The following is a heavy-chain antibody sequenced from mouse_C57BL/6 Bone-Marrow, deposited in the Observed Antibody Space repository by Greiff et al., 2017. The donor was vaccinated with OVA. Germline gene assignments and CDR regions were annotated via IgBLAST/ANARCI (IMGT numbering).Heavy chain of an antibody. CDR2: IRNTANGYTT. CDR1: GFTFTDYY. J-gene: IGHJ2*01. V-gene: IGHV7-3*01. Sequence: EVQVVESGGGLVQPGGSLSLSCAASGFTFTDYYMSWVRQPPGKALEWLGFIRNTANGYTTEYSASVKGRFTISRDNSQSILYLQMNALRAEDSATYYCARYPHLGGNYEGGFDYWGQGTTLTVSS. CDR3: ARYPHLGGNYEGGFDY. D-gene: IGHD2-1*01.